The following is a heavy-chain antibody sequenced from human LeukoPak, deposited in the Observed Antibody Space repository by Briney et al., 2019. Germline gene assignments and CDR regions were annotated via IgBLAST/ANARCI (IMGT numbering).Heavy chain of an antibody. CDR2: SYYSGTT. J-gene: IGHJ4*02. CDR1: GCSMSSSSYY. D-gene: IGHD5-18*01. Sequence: SENLSLTCTVAGCSMSSSSYYWGWIRQPPGKGLEWIGLSYYSGTTYYNPSLTSRVTISVDTSKNKVSLKLTSVTAADTAGYFCARVGDNYGLDYWGQGNLVPVSS. CDR3: ARVGDNYGLDY. V-gene: IGHV4-39*07.